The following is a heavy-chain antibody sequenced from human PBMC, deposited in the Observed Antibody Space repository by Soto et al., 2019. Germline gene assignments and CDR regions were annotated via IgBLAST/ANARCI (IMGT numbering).Heavy chain of an antibody. CDR2: INPSGGST. J-gene: IGHJ4*02. D-gene: IGHD1-26*01. Sequence: QVQLVQSGAEVKKPGASVKISCKASGYTFTSYRIHWVRQAPGQGLEWMGVINPSGGSTVYAQKFQGRVALTRDTSTSTVYMELSSLRSEDTAVYHCARAHAWDIHDFWGQGTLVTVSS. CDR1: GYTFTSYR. CDR3: ARAHAWDIHDF. V-gene: IGHV1-46*03.